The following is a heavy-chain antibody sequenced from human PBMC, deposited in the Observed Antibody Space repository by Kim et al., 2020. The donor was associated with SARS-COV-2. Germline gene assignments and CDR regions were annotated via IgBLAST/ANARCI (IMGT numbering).Heavy chain of an antibody. CDR3: AKDIGVSRAAFDI. D-gene: IGHD3-22*01. Sequence: ADSVKGRLTISRDNAKNSLYLQMNSLRAEDTALYYCAKDIGVSRAAFDIWGQGTMVTVSS. J-gene: IGHJ3*02. V-gene: IGHV3-9*01.